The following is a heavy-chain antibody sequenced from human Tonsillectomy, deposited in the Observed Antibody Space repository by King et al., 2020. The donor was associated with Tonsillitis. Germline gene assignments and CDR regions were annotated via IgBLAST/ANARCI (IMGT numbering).Heavy chain of an antibody. CDR1: GGSISSYY. CDR2: IYYSGST. V-gene: IGHV4-59*08. CDR3: ARTGDYYYYYYMDV. D-gene: IGHD1-14*01. Sequence: VQLQESGPGLVKPSETLSLTCTVSGGSISSYYWSWIRQPPGKGLEWIGYIYYSGSTNYNPSLKSRVTISVDTAKNQFSLKLSSVTAADTAVYYCARTGDYYYYYYMDVWGKGTTVTVSS. J-gene: IGHJ6*03.